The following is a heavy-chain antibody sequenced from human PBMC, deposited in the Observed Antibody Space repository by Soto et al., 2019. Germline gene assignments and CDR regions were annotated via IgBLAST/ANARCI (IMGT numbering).Heavy chain of an antibody. CDR3: ASDLVGASDSYGLDV. D-gene: IGHD1-26*01. V-gene: IGHV3-33*01. J-gene: IGHJ6*02. Sequence: WWSLRLSCSASVFTFSKYGMHWFRQAPGKGLEWVAIIWHDGNNKYYADSVRGRFIISRDNSKNRLYLQMNSLRAEDTAVYYCASDLVGASDSYGLDVWGQGTLVTVSS. CDR1: VFTFSKYG. CDR2: IWHDGNNK.